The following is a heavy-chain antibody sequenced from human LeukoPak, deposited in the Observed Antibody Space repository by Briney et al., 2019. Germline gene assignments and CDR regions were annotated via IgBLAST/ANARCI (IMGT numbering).Heavy chain of an antibody. V-gene: IGHV3-7*01. Sequence: GGSLRPSCAASGFTFSSYWMAWVRQAPGKGLEWVANIKGDESAKHQADSVKGRFTISRDNAQNSVYLQMTSLTGQGTAVYYCARDVGGSLDYWGQGTLVTVSS. CDR2: IKGDESAK. J-gene: IGHJ4*02. CDR3: ARDVGGSLDY. CDR1: GFTFSSYW. D-gene: IGHD1-26*01.